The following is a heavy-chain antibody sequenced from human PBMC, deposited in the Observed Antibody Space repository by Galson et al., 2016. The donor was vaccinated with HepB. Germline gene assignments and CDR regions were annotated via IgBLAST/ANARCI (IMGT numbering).Heavy chain of an antibody. J-gene: IGHJ6*02. Sequence: SLRLSCAASGLSFSCSTYNMHGVRQAPGLGLEWVAFLQGDDRNTYYANTVRGRFTVSRDNANNLLYLQMNSLRAEDTAVYYCATSDRFAPINYYYYALDVWGQGTTVTVSS. CDR2: LQGDDRNT. CDR3: ATSDRFAPINYYYYALDV. CDR1: GLSFSCSTYN. V-gene: IGHV3-30*07. D-gene: IGHD2-21*01.